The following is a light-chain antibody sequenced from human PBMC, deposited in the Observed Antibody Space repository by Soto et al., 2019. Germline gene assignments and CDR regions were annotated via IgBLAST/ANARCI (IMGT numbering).Light chain of an antibody. Sequence: DIQMTQSPSSVSASVGDRVTITCRASQDINIALAWFQQKPGEAPRLLIYTASSLHSGVPSRFSGSGSGTDFTLTISSRQPEDFATYYCQHGNSFPLTFGGGTKVEIK. V-gene: IGKV1-12*01. J-gene: IGKJ4*01. CDR1: QDINIA. CDR2: TAS. CDR3: QHGNSFPLT.